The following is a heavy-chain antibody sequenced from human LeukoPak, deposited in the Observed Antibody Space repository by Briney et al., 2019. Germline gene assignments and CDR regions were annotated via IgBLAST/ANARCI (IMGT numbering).Heavy chain of an antibody. CDR3: ARALVNTYYYGSGSYQNSYYYYDMDV. CDR2: INHSGST. CDR1: GGSFSGYY. J-gene: IGHJ6*02. V-gene: IGHV4-34*01. Sequence: SETLSLTCAVYGGSFSGYYWSWIRQSPGKGLEWIGEINHSGSTNYNPSLKSRVTISVDTSKNQFSLKLTSVTAADTAVYYCARALVNTYYYGSGSYQNSYYYYDMDVWGQGTTVTVSS. D-gene: IGHD3-10*01.